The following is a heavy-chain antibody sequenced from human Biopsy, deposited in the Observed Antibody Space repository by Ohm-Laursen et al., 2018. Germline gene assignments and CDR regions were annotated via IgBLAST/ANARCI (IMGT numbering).Heavy chain of an antibody. J-gene: IGHJ4*02. D-gene: IGHD2-21*02. CDR3: AADSENCGGDCYIY. CDR2: FDPEEGQR. Sequence: SVKVSCKVSGDSFTEFSIHWVRQAPGKGLEWMGGFDPEEGQRTYAQKFQGRLTMTEDTSADTAYMELRGLRSEDAAVYYYAADSENCGGDCYIYWGQGTQVTVSS. V-gene: IGHV1-24*01. CDR1: GDSFTEFS.